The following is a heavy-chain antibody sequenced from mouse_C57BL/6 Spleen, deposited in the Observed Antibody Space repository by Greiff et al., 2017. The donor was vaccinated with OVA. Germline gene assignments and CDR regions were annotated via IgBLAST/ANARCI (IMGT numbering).Heavy chain of an antibody. CDR3: ARSLTGSSYWYFDV. D-gene: IGHD4-1*01. J-gene: IGHJ1*03. CDR1: GFTFTDYY. V-gene: IGHV7-3*01. Sequence: EVNLVESGGGLVQPGGSLSLSCAASGFTFTDYYMSWVRQPPGKALEWLGFIRNKANGYTTEYSASVKGRFTISRDNSQSILYLQMNALRAEDSATYYCARSLTGSSYWYFDVWGTGTTVTVSS. CDR2: IRNKANGYTT.